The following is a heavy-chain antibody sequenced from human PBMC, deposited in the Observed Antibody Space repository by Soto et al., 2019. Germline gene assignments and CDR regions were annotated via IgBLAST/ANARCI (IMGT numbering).Heavy chain of an antibody. J-gene: IGHJ2*01. D-gene: IGHD3-10*01. V-gene: IGHV3-23*01. CDR2: ISGSGGST. Sequence: EVQLLESGGGLVQPGGSLRLSCAASGFTFSSYAMSWVRQAPGKGLEWVSAISGSGGSTYYADSVKGRFTISRDNSKNTLYLQMNSLRAEDTAVYYCAKDIYGSGSYYPYWYFDLWGRGTLVTVSS. CDR1: GFTFSSYA. CDR3: AKDIYGSGSYYPYWYFDL.